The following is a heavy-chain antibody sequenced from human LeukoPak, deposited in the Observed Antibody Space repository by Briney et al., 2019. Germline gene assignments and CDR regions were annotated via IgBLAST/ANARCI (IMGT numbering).Heavy chain of an antibody. V-gene: IGHV4-39*01. CDR3: ARHQGVVDL. Sequence: SETLSLTCTVSGDSINNNNYYWGWIRQPPGKGLEWIGNIYYNGRTYYSPSLKSRGTISVDTSNNQFSLKLSSVTAADTAVYYCARHQGVVDLWGRGPLVTVSS. CDR1: GDSINNNNYY. D-gene: IGHD3-3*01. CDR2: IYYNGRT. J-gene: IGHJ2*01.